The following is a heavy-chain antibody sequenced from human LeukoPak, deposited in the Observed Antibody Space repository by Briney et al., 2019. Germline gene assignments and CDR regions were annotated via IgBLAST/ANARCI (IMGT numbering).Heavy chain of an antibody. V-gene: IGHV1-69*04. D-gene: IGHD5-24*01. Sequence: GASVKVSCKASGGTFSSYAISWVRQAPGQGLEWMGRIIPILGIANYAQKFQGRVTITADKSTSTAYMELSSLRSEDTAVYYCASGRPYVEMGPGDWGQGTLVTVSS. CDR2: IIPILGIA. CDR1: GGTFSSYA. J-gene: IGHJ4*02. CDR3: ASGRPYVEMGPGD.